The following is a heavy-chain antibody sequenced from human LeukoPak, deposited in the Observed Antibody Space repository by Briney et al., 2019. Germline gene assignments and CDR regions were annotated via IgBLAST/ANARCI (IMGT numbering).Heavy chain of an antibody. J-gene: IGHJ6*03. Sequence: SETLSLTCTVSGGSISSYYWSWIRQPPGKGLEWIGYIYYSGSTNYNPSLKSRVTISVDTSNNQFSLKLSSVTAADTAVYYCARELGYSSSYNMDVWGKGTTVTVSS. CDR3: ARELGYSSSYNMDV. D-gene: IGHD6-13*01. CDR1: GGSISSYY. CDR2: IYYSGST. V-gene: IGHV4-59*01.